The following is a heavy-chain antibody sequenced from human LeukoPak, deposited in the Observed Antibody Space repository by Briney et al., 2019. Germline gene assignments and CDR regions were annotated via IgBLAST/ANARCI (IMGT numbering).Heavy chain of an antibody. Sequence: GGSLRLSCAASGFTFSSYSMNWVRQAPGKGLEWVSYISSSSSTIYYADSVKGRFTISRDNAKNSLYLQMNSLRAEDTAVYYCARDNYCSSTSCYGYDYWGQGTLVTVSS. CDR3: ARDNYCSSTSCYGYDY. V-gene: IGHV3-48*01. D-gene: IGHD2-2*01. J-gene: IGHJ4*02. CDR1: GFTFSSYS. CDR2: ISSSSSTI.